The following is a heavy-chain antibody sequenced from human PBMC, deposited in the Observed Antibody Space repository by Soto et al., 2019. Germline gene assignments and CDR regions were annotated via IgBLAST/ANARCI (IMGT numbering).Heavy chain of an antibody. CDR1: GYTFTSYA. CDR3: ARRVARTLWFVP. CDR2: MNPHSGNT. D-gene: IGHD6-6*01. V-gene: IGHV1-8*02. Sequence: ASVKVSCKASGYTFTSYAMHWVRQAPGQRLEWMGWMNPHSGNTGYAQKFQGRVTMTRDTSMSTAYMELRSPRSEDMAVDYCARRVARTLWFVPWGQGTLVTSPQ. J-gene: IGHJ5*02.